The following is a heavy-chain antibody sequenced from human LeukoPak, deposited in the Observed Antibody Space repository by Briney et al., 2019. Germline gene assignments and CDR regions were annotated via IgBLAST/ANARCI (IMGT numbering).Heavy chain of an antibody. Sequence: GGSLRLSCAASGFTFDDYGMSWVRQAPGKGLEWVSGISWNGGYTHYADSVEGRFTISRDNAKNSLYLQMNSLRAEDTALYYCARDLMMEGRYFNYYMDVWGEGTTVTVSS. CDR2: ISWNGGYT. V-gene: IGHV3-20*04. CDR1: GFTFDDYG. CDR3: ARDLMMEGRYFNYYMDV. J-gene: IGHJ6*03. D-gene: IGHD2-8*01.